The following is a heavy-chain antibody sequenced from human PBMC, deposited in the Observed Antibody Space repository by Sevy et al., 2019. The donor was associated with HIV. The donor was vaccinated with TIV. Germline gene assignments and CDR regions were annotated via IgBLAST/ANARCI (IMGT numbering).Heavy chain of an antibody. CDR3: AREGTCYYDRTQSGFQY. CDR1: GFTFSTYA. D-gene: IGHD3-22*01. CDR2: ISYDGSNK. J-gene: IGHJ1*01. Sequence: GGSLRLSCAASGFTFSTYAMHWVRQAPGKGLEWVAVISYDGSNKYYADSVKGRFTISRDNSKNTMYLQMNSLRAEDTAVYYCAREGTCYYDRTQSGFQYWGQGTLVTVSS. V-gene: IGHV3-30-3*01.